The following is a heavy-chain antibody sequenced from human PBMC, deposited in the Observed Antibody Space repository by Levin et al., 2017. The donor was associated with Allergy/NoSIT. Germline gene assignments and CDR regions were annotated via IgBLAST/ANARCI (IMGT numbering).Heavy chain of an antibody. CDR2: IYPGDSDT. CDR1: GYSFTSYW. Sequence: GESLKISCKGSGYSFTSYWIGWVRQMPGKGLEWMGIIYPGDSDTRYSPSFQGQVTISADKSISTAYLQWSSLKASDTAMYYCATHRTYGDYYYYYGMDVWGQGTTVTVSS. V-gene: IGHV5-51*01. D-gene: IGHD4-17*01. CDR3: ATHRTYGDYYYYYGMDV. J-gene: IGHJ6*02.